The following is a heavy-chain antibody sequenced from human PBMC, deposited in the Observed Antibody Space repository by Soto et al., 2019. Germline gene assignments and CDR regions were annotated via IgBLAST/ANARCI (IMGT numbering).Heavy chain of an antibody. D-gene: IGHD2-15*01. CDR2: IYYSGST. V-gene: IGHV4-31*03. CDR1: GGSISSGGYY. Sequence: PSETLSLTCTVSGGSISSGGYYWSWIRQHPGKGLEWSGYIYYSGSTYYNPSLKSRVTISVDTSKNQFSLKLSSVTAADTAVYYCAREGATPFDYWGQGTLVTVSS. J-gene: IGHJ4*02. CDR3: AREGATPFDY.